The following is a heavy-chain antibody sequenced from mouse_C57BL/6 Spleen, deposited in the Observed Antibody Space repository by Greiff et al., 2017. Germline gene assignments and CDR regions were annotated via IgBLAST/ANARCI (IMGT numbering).Heavy chain of an antibody. Sequence: QVQLQQPGAELVKPGASVKLSCKASGYTFTSYWMHWVKQRPGQGLEWIGMIHPNSGSTNYNEKFKSKATLTVDKSSSTAYMQLSSLTSEDSAVYYCANYYGSSYAAWFAYWGQGTLVTVSA. CDR2: IHPNSGST. V-gene: IGHV1-64*01. J-gene: IGHJ3*01. CDR3: ANYYGSSYAAWFAY. D-gene: IGHD1-1*01. CDR1: GYTFTSYW.